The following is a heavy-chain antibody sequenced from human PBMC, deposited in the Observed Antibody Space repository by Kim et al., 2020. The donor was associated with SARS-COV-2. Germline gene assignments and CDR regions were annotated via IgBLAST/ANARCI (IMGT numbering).Heavy chain of an antibody. CDR1: GLSFSDFY. J-gene: IGHJ6*02. D-gene: IGHD2-21*01. Sequence: GGSLRLSCAASGLSFSDFYMSWIRQAPGKGLEWISYISSSGSIIYYADSVKGRFTISRDNAKNSVFLQMNSLRAEDTAVYYCESDYFGMDVWGRGTTVTVSS. CDR2: ISSSGSII. V-gene: IGHV3-11*04. CDR3: ESDYFGMDV.